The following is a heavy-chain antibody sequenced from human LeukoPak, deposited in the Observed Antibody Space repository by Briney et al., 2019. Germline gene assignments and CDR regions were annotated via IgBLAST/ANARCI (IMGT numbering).Heavy chain of an antibody. V-gene: IGHV3-11*04. CDR1: GFTFSDYY. CDR2: ISSSGSTI. D-gene: IGHD6-19*01. CDR3: ARNRQWPPRGFYNYYYMDV. J-gene: IGHJ6*03. Sequence: GGSLRLSCAASGFTFSDYYMSWIRQAPGKGLEWVSYISSSGSTIYYADSVKGRFTISRDNAKNSLYLQMNSLRAEDTAVYYCARNRQWPPRGFYNYYYMDVWGKGTTVTVSS.